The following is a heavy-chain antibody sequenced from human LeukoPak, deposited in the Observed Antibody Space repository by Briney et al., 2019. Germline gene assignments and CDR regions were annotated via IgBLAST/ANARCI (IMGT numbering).Heavy chain of an antibody. CDR1: GGSISSGDYY. CDR3: ASRATAGTRFYY. Sequence: SETLSLTCTVSGGSISSGDYYWSWIRQPPGKGLEWIGYIYYSGSTYYNPSLKCRVTISLDTSKNQFSLKLSSVTAADTAVYYCASRATAGTRFYYWGQGTLVTVSS. V-gene: IGHV4-30-4*08. CDR2: IYYSGST. D-gene: IGHD6-13*01. J-gene: IGHJ4*02.